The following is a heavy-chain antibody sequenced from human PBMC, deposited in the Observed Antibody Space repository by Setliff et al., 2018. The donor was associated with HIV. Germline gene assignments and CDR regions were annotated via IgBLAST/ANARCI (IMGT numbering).Heavy chain of an antibody. Sequence: PSETLSLTCTVSGGSISSSNYYWGWIRQPPGKGREWIGSIFYSGSANYNPSLTSPVTISVDTSKNQFSLKLRSVTAADTAVYYCARRLGATVFYYFDYWGQGTLVTVSS. J-gene: IGHJ4*02. CDR2: IFYSGSA. CDR3: ARRLGATVFYYFDY. CDR1: GGSISSSNYY. V-gene: IGHV4-39*07. D-gene: IGHD3-16*01.